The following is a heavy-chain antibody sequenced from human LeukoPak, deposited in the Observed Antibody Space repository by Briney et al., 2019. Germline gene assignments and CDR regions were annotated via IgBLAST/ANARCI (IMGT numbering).Heavy chain of an antibody. D-gene: IGHD6-13*01. V-gene: IGHV4-59*01. CDR1: GGSISSYH. CDR2: IYYSGST. CDR3: ARTTAAGTFPFDY. Sequence: SETLSLTCTVSGGSISSYHWSWIRQPPGKGLEWIGYIYYSGSTNYNPSLKSRVTISVDTSKNQFSLKLSSVTAADTAVYYCARTTAAGTFPFDYWGQGTLVTVSS. J-gene: IGHJ4*02.